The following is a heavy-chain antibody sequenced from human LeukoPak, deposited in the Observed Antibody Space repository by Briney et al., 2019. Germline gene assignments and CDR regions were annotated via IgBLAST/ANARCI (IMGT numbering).Heavy chain of an antibody. J-gene: IGHJ5*02. CDR2: IYYSGST. V-gene: IGHV4-39*07. CDR1: GGSISSSSYY. CDR3: ASLYGDYVSGWFDP. Sequence: SETLSLTCTVSGGSISSSSYYWGWIRQPPGKGLEWIGSIYYSGSTYYNPSLKSRVTISVDTSKNQFSLKLSSVTAADTAVYYCASLYGDYVSGWFDPWGQGTLVTVSS. D-gene: IGHD4-17*01.